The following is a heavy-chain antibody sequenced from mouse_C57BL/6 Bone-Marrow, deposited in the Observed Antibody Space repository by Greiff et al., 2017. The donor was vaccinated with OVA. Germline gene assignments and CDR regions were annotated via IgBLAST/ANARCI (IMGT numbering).Heavy chain of an antibody. V-gene: IGHV1-50*01. CDR2: IDPSDSYT. Sequence: VQLQQPGAELVKPGASVKLSCKASGYTFTSYWMQWVKQRPGQGLEWIGEIDPSDSYTNYNQKFKGKATLTVDTSSSTAYMQLSSLTSEGSAVYYCARGPFAYWGQGTLVTVSA. CDR1: GYTFTSYW. J-gene: IGHJ3*01. CDR3: ARGPFAY.